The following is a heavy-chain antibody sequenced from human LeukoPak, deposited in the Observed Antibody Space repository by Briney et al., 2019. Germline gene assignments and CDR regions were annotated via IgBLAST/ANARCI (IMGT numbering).Heavy chain of an antibody. D-gene: IGHD4-17*01. CDR2: INTNTGNP. Sequence: ASVKVSCKASGYTFTSYAMNWVRQAPGQGLEWMGWINTNTGNPTYAQGFTGRFVFSLDTSVSTAYLQISSLKAEDTAVYYCARSRGYYGDYGGNWFDPWGQGTLVTVSS. J-gene: IGHJ5*02. CDR1: GYTFTSYA. CDR3: ARSRGYYGDYGGNWFDP. V-gene: IGHV7-4-1*02.